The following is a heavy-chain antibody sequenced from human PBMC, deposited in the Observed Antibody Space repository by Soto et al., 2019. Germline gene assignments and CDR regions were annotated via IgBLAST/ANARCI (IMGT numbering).Heavy chain of an antibody. CDR1: GFTFSSYA. Sequence: GGSLRLSCAASGFTFSSYAMSWVRRAPGKGLEWVSAITGGANTYYADSVKGRFTISRDNSKNTLYLQMNSLRDEDTAVYYCAKPSVAARHFFDHWGQGTQVTVSS. J-gene: IGHJ4*02. CDR3: AKPSVAARHFFDH. CDR2: ITGGANT. V-gene: IGHV3-23*01. D-gene: IGHD6-6*01.